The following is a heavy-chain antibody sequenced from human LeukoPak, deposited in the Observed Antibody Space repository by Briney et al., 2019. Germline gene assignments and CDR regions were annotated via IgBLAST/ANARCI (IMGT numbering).Heavy chain of an antibody. D-gene: IGHD5-24*01. CDR1: GGSISGTTYY. CDR3: ARGGYNYAAAY. CDR2: LYYGGST. Sequence: TETLSLTCTVSGGSISGTTYYWGWIRQPPGKGLEWIGCLYYGGSTYFNPSLKSRVTISADTSKNQFSLRLTSVIAADTAVYYCARGGYNYAAAYWGQGTLVTVSS. V-gene: IGHV4-39*01. J-gene: IGHJ4*02.